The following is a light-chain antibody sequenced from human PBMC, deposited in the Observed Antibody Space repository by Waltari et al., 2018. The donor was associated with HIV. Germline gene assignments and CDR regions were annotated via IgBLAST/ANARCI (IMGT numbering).Light chain of an antibody. J-gene: IGLJ2*01. CDR3: QSFDSSLTTSGVI. Sequence: QSVLTQPPSVSGAPGQRVTISCTGSSSNIGAGYDVHWYQQLPGTAPKLLIYANSNLPSGVPDRFSGSKSGSSASLAITGLQAEDEAHYYCQSFDSSLTTSGVIFGGGTKLTVL. V-gene: IGLV1-40*01. CDR1: SSNIGAGYD. CDR2: ANS.